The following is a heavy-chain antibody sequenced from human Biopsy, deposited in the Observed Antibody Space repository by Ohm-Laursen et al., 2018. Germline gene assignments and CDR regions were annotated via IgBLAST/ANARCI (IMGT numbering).Heavy chain of an antibody. CDR3: ARGLSSGWYGYFDV. J-gene: IGHJ2*01. CDR2: IWYDGTNE. V-gene: IGHV3-33*01. Sequence: LRLSCTASVFTFGHYAMHWVRQAPGKGLEWISLIWYDGTNEDYADSVKGRFTISRDNSKNTLYLQINTLTPEDTAFYYCARGLSSGWYGYFDVWGRGTLVTVSP. CDR1: VFTFGHYA. D-gene: IGHD6-19*01.